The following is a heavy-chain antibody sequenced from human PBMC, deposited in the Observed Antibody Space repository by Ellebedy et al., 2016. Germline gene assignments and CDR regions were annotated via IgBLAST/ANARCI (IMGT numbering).Heavy chain of an antibody. Sequence: SVKVSXXASGGTFSSYAISWVRQAPGQGLEWMGGIIPIFGTANYAQKFQGRVTITADESTSTAHMELSSLRSEDTAVYYCARQGYCSGGSCYSDSYYYYGMDVWGQGTTVTVSS. V-gene: IGHV1-69*13. CDR3: ARQGYCSGGSCYSDSYYYYGMDV. D-gene: IGHD2-15*01. J-gene: IGHJ6*02. CDR2: IIPIFGTA. CDR1: GGTFSSYA.